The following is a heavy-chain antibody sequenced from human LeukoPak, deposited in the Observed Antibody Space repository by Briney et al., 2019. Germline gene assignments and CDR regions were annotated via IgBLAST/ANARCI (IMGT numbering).Heavy chain of an antibody. CDR1: GGSISSYY. V-gene: IGHV4-4*07. CDR3: ARETVSSGWFNFDY. CDR2: IYTSGST. Sequence: PSETLSLTCTVSGGSISSYYWSWIRQPAGKGLEWIGRIYTSGSTNYNPSLKSRVTMSVDTSKNQFSLKLSSVTAADTAVYYCARETVSSGWFNFDYWGQGTLATVSS. J-gene: IGHJ4*02. D-gene: IGHD6-19*01.